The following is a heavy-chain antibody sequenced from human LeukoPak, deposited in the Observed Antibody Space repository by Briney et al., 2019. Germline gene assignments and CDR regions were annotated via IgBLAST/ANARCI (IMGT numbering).Heavy chain of an antibody. CDR2: MYYSGST. J-gene: IGHJ5*02. Sequence: SETLSLTCTVSGGSISSSSSYWGWVRQPPGKGLEWIGSMYYSGSTNYNPSLKSRVTISVGTSKNQFSLKLSSVTAADTAVYYCARGHAQYSSSWPRINNWFDPWGQGTLVTVSS. CDR3: ARGHAQYSSSWPRINNWFDP. V-gene: IGHV4-39*07. D-gene: IGHD6-13*01. CDR1: GGSISSSSSY.